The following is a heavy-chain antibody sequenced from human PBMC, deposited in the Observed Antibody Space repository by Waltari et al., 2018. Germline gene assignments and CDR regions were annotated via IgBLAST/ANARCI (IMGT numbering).Heavy chain of an antibody. CDR3: ARGRVSPNYIWGSYRWQWFDP. CDR2: IIPIFGTA. V-gene: IGHV1-69*05. J-gene: IGHJ5*02. Sequence: QVQLVQSGAEVKKPGSSVKVSCKASGGTFSSYAISWVRQAPGQGLEWMGGIIPIFGTANYAQKFQGRVTITTDESTSTAYMELSSLRSEDTAVYYCARGRVSPNYIWGSYRWQWFDPWGQGTLVTVSS. D-gene: IGHD3-16*02. CDR1: GGTFSSYA.